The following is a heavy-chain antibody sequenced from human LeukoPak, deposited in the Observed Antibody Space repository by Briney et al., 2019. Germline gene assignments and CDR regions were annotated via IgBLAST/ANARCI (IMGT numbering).Heavy chain of an antibody. V-gene: IGHV1-2*02. CDR1: GYTFTGYY. CDR2: INPNSGGT. J-gene: IGHJ4*02. D-gene: IGHD4-11*01. CDR3: ARYPSDYSNAGDY. Sequence: ASVKVSCKASGYTFTGYYMHWVRQAPGQGLEWMGWINPNSGGTNYAQKFQGRVTMTRDTSISTAYLQWSSLKASDTAMYYCARYPSDYSNAGDYWGQGTLVTVSS.